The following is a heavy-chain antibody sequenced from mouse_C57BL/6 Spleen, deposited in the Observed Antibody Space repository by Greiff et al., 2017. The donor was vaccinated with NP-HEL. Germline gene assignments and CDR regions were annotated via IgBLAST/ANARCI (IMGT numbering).Heavy chain of an antibody. CDR2: TNPSSGYT. CDR3: ARSDYYGSPFAY. V-gene: IGHV1-4*01. Sequence: QVQLQQSGAELARPGASVKMSCKASGYTFTSYTMHWVKQRPGQGLEWIGYTNPSSGYTKYNQKFKDKATLTADKSSSTAYMQLSSLTSEDSAVYYCARSDYYGSPFAYWGQGTLVTVSA. D-gene: IGHD1-1*01. CDR1: GYTFTSYT. J-gene: IGHJ3*01.